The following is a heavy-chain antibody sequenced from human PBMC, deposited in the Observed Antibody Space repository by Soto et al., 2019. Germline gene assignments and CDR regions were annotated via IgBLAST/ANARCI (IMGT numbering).Heavy chain of an antibody. CDR1: GGSIISAVYY. J-gene: IGHJ5*02. Sequence: SETLSLTCTVSGGSIISAVYYWSWIRQPPGKRLEWIGYIHYAGSTYYNPSLKSRLTLSVDTSRNQFSLRLTSVTAADTAVYYCARLFRLPGWFDPWGQGTPVTVSS. V-gene: IGHV4-31*03. CDR2: IHYAGST. D-gene: IGHD3-16*01. CDR3: ARLFRLPGWFDP.